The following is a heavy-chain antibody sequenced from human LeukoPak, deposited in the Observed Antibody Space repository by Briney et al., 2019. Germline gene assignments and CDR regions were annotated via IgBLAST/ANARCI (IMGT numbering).Heavy chain of an antibody. D-gene: IGHD6-13*01. V-gene: IGHV3-7*03. J-gene: IGHJ3*02. CDR2: IKQDGSEK. Sequence: GGSLRLSCAASGFTFSSYWMSWVRQAPGKGLEWVANIKQDGSEKYYVDSVKGRFTISRDNAKNSLYLQMNSLRAEDTAVYYCARDLGQQLRGDAFDIWGQGTMVTVS. CDR1: GFTFSSYW. CDR3: ARDLGQQLRGDAFDI.